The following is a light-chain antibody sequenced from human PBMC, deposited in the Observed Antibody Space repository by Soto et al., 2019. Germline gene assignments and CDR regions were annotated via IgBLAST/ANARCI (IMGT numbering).Light chain of an antibody. CDR2: EVN. J-gene: IGLJ3*02. V-gene: IGLV2-14*01. Sequence: QSVLTQPASVSGSPGQSITISCTGTSSDVGGYNYVSWYQQHPGKVPKLIIYEVNNPPSGVSYRFSGSKSGNTASLTISGLQAEDEADYYCSSYTGVSPQVFGGGTKLTVL. CDR1: SSDVGGYNY. CDR3: SSYTGVSPQV.